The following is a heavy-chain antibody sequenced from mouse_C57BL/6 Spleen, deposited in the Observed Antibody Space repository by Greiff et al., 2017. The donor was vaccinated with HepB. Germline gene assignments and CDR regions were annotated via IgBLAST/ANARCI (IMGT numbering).Heavy chain of an antibody. J-gene: IGHJ2*01. V-gene: IGHV1-82*01. CDR2: IYPGDGDT. D-gene: IGHD1-1*01. CDR1: GYAFSSSW. CDR3: ASHYYGSSPFDY. Sequence: VKLQQSGPELVKPGASVKISCKASGYAFSSSWMNWVKQRPGKGLEWIGRIYPGDGDTNYNGKFKGKATLTADKSSSTAYMQLSSLTSEDSAVYFCASHYYGSSPFDYWGQGTTLTVSS.